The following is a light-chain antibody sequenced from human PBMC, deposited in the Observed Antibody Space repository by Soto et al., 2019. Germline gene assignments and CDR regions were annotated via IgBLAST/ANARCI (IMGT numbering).Light chain of an antibody. CDR1: SSNIGAGYD. CDR2: GNS. J-gene: IGLJ1*01. CDR3: QSYDSSLSGYV. Sequence: QSVRTQAPSGSRAAVQGGSITCTGSSSNIGAGYDVHWYQQLPGTAPKLLIYGNSNRPSGVPDRFSGSKSGTSASLATTGLQAEDEADYYCQSYDSSLSGYVFGTGTKVTVL. V-gene: IGLV1-40*01.